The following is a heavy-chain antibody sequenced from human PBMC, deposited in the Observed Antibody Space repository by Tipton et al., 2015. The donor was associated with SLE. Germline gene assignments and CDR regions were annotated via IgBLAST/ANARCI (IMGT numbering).Heavy chain of an antibody. J-gene: IGHJ4*02. Sequence: TLSLTCAVYGGSFSTYYWGWIRQPPGKGLEWIGEINHSGSTNYSPSLKSRVTISVDTSKNQFSLRLSSVTAADTAVYYCARHPTYFDYWGQGTLVTVSS. CDR2: INHSGST. CDR3: ARHPTYFDY. CDR1: GGSFSTYY. V-gene: IGHV4-34*01.